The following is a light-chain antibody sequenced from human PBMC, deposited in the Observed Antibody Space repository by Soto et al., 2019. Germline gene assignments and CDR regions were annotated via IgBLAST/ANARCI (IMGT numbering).Light chain of an antibody. CDR3: FSYTTSSAPYV. CDR1: TSDVGGYNY. CDR2: EVS. Sequence: QSASVSGSPGQSITISCTGTTSDVGGYNYVSWYQQHPGKAPKLLIYEVSNRPSGVSNRFSGSKSGNTASLTISGLQAEDEAAYYCFSYTTSSAPYVFGTGTKLTVL. V-gene: IGLV2-14*01. J-gene: IGLJ1*01.